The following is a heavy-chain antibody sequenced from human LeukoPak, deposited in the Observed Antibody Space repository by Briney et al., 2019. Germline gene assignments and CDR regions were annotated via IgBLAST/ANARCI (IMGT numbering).Heavy chain of an antibody. Sequence: GGSLRLSCAASGFTFSSYGMHWGRQAPGKGLEWVAFIRYDGSNKYYAGSVKGRFTISRDNSKNTLYLQMNSLRAEDTAVYYCAKRGYYYDSSGYNSEYYYYYMDVWGKGTTVTVSS. V-gene: IGHV3-30*02. D-gene: IGHD3-22*01. CDR2: IRYDGSNK. J-gene: IGHJ6*03. CDR3: AKRGYYYDSSGYNSEYYYYYMDV. CDR1: GFTFSSYG.